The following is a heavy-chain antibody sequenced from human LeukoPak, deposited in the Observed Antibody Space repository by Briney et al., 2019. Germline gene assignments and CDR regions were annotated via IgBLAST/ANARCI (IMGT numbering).Heavy chain of an antibody. V-gene: IGHV4-39*02. J-gene: IGHJ4*02. Sequence: SETLSLTCTVSGGSISSSRYYWGWVRQPPGTGLEWIGSMYYSGSTYYNPSLKSRVTISVDTSKNHFSLKLSSVTAADTAVYYCATVSDQLDYWGQGTLVTVSA. CDR2: MYYSGST. CDR3: ATVSDQLDY. CDR1: GGSISSSRYY. D-gene: IGHD1-1*01.